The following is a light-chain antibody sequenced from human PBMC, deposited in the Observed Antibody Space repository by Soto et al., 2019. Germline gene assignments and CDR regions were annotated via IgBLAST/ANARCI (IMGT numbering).Light chain of an antibody. J-gene: IGLJ2*01. V-gene: IGLV1-51*01. CDR2: DNN. CDR1: SSNIGSNY. CDR3: GTWDSSLSAVV. Sequence: QSVLTQPPSVSAAPGKKVTISCFGSSSNIGSNYVSWYQQLPGTAPKLLIYDNNMRPSGIPDRFSGSKSGTSATLGITGLQTGDEADYYCGTWDSSLSAVVFGGGTKLTVL.